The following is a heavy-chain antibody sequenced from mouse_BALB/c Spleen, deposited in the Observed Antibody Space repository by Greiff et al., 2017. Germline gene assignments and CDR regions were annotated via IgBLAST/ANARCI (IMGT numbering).Heavy chain of an antibody. D-gene: IGHD2-10*01. CDR3: ARSPYSYYFDD. V-gene: IGHV1-7*01. Sequence: VKLQESGAELAKPGASVKMSCKASGYTFTSYWMHWVKQRPGQGLEWIGYINPSTGYTEYNQKFKDKATLTADKSSSTAYMQLSSLTSEDSAVYYCARSPYSYYFDDWGQGTTLTVSS. J-gene: IGHJ2*01. CDR2: INPSTGYT. CDR1: GYTFTSYW.